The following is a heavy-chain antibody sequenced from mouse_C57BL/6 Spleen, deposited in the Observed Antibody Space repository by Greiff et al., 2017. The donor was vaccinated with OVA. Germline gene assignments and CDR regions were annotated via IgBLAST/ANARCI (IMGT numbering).Heavy chain of an antibody. CDR1: GYTFTSYW. D-gene: IGHD2-5*01. Sequence: VQLQQPGAELVKPGASVKLSCKASGYTFTSYWMHWVKQRPGQGLEWIGMIHPNSGSTNYNEKFKSKATLTVDKSSSTAYMQLSSLTSEDSAVYYCGNSNLYYYAMDYWGQGTSVTVSS. V-gene: IGHV1-64*01. CDR2: IHPNSGST. CDR3: GNSNLYYYAMDY. J-gene: IGHJ4*01.